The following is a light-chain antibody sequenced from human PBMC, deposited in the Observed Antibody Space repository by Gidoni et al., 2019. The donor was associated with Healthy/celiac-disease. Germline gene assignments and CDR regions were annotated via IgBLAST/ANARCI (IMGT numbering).Light chain of an antibody. J-gene: IGKJ5*01. CDR3: QQYGSSPPIT. CDR1: QSVSSSY. CDR2: GAS. Sequence: EIVLTPSPGTLSLSPGERATLSCRASQSVSSSYLAWYQQKPGQAPRLLIYGASSRATGIPDRFSSSGSGTDFTLTISRLEPEDFAVYYCQQYGSSPPITFGQGTRLEIK. V-gene: IGKV3-20*01.